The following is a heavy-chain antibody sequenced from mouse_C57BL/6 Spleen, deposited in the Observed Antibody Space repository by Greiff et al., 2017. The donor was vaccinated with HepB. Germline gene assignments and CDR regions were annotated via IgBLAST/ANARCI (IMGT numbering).Heavy chain of an antibody. J-gene: IGHJ2*01. CDR3: ARWGLRREGYYFDY. D-gene: IGHD2-4*01. Sequence: QVQLQQPGAELVRPGTSVKLSCKASGYTFTSYWMHWVKQRPGQGLEWIGVIDPSDSYTNYNQKFKGKATLTVDTSSSTAYMQLSSLTSEDSAVYYCARWGLRREGYYFDYWGQGTTLTVSS. V-gene: IGHV1-59*01. CDR2: IDPSDSYT. CDR1: GYTFTSYW.